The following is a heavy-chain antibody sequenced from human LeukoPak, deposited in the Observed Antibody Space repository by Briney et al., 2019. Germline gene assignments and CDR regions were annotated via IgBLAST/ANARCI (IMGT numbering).Heavy chain of an antibody. CDR3: AGGYYDSSGNPPDDY. CDR2: IYYSGST. J-gene: IGHJ4*02. Sequence: PSETLSLTCTVSGGSISSYYWGWIRQPPGKGLEWIGSIYYSGSTYYNPSLKSRVTISVDTSKNQFSLKLSSVTAADTAVYYCAGGYYDSSGNPPDDYWGQGTLVTVSS. D-gene: IGHD3-22*01. CDR1: GGSISSYY. V-gene: IGHV4-39*01.